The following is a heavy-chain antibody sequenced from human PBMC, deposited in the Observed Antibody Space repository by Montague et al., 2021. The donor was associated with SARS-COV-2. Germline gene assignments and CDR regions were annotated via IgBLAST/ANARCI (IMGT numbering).Heavy chain of an antibody. CDR3: ASPTYYYDSSGPDAFDI. V-gene: IGHV4-39*01. CDR2: IYYSGST. Sequence: SETLSLTCTVSGGSISSSNYYWGWIRQPPGKGLEWIGSIYYSGSTYYNPSLKGRVTIFVDTSKNQFSLKLSSVTAADTAVYYCASPTYYYDSSGPDAFDIWGQGTMVTVSS. D-gene: IGHD3-22*01. CDR1: GGSISSSNYY. J-gene: IGHJ3*02.